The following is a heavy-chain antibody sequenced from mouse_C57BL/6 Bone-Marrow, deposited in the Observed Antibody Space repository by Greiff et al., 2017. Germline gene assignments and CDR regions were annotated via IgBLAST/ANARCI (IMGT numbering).Heavy chain of an antibody. CDR1: GFNINDDY. D-gene: IGHD1-1*01. CDR3: TTHGSSYGGAMDY. J-gene: IGHJ4*01. V-gene: IGHV14-4*01. Sequence: EVKLQESGAELVRPGASVKLSCTASGFNINDDYMHWVKQRPEQGLEWIGWIDPENGDTKYASKFQGKATITADKSSNTAYLQLSSLTSEDTAVYYCTTHGSSYGGAMDYWGQGTSVTVSS. CDR2: IDPENGDT.